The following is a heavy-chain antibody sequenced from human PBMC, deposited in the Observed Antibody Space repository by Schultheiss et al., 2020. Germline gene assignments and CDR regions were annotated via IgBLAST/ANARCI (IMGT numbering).Heavy chain of an antibody. Sequence: SVKVSCKASGGTFSSYAISWVRQAPGQGLEWMGGIIPIFGTANYAQKFQGRVTITADKSTSTAYMELSSLRSEDTAVYYCARAGEEDGGNSDFYYYYYGMDVWGQGTTVTVSS. D-gene: IGHD4-23*01. CDR2: IIPIFGTA. CDR3: ARAGEEDGGNSDFYYYYYGMDV. CDR1: GGTFSSYA. J-gene: IGHJ6*02. V-gene: IGHV1-69*06.